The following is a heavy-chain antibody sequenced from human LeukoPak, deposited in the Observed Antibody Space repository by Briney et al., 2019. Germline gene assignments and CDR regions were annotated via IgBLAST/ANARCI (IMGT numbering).Heavy chain of an antibody. Sequence: SETLSLTCTVSGGSISSYYWSWIRQPPGKGLEWIGYIYYSGSTNYNPSLKSRVTISVDTSKNQFSLKLSSVTAADTAVYYCARDRRGYSYGFDDYYYYGMDVWGQGTTVTASS. CDR2: IYYSGST. V-gene: IGHV4-59*01. CDR1: GGSISSYY. J-gene: IGHJ6*02. D-gene: IGHD5-18*01. CDR3: ARDRRGYSYGFDDYYYYGMDV.